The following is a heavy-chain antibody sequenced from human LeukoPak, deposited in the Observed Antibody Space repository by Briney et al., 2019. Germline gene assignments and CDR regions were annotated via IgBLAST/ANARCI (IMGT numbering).Heavy chain of an antibody. V-gene: IGHV4-59*01. J-gene: IGHJ4*02. CDR3: ARGALLWFGEPGSFDY. Sequence: SETLSLTCTVSGGSISSYYWSWIRQPPGKGLEWIGYIYYSGSTNYNPSLKSRVTISVDTSKNQFSLKLSSVTAADTAVYYCARGALLWFGEPGSFDYWGQGTLVTVSS. D-gene: IGHD3-10*01. CDR2: IYYSGST. CDR1: GGSISSYY.